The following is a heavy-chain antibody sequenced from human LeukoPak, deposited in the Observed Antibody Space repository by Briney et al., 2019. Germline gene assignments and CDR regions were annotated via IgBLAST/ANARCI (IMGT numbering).Heavy chain of an antibody. J-gene: IGHJ4*02. Sequence: GGSLRLSCAASGFTVSSNYMSWVRQAPGKGLEWVSVIYSGGSTYYADSVKGRFTISRDNSKNTLYLQMNSLGAEDTAVYYCARGGSYEEGLDYWGQGTLVTVSS. CDR1: GFTVSSNY. V-gene: IGHV3-53*01. CDR3: ARGGSYEEGLDY. D-gene: IGHD1-26*01. CDR2: IYSGGST.